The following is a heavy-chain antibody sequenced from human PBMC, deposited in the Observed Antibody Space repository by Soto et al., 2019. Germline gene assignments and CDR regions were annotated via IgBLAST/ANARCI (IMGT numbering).Heavy chain of an antibody. CDR1: GYAFTSYA. V-gene: IGHV1-3*01. D-gene: IGHD3-10*01. CDR3: ASAAGGQFNWLDP. J-gene: IGHJ5*02. CDR2: INAGNGNT. Sequence: ASVKVSCKASGYAFTSYAMHWVRQAPGQRLEWMGWINAGNGNTKYSQKFQGRVTITRDTSASTAYMELSSLRSEDTAVYDCASAAGGQFNWLDPCRKGTRVTVSS.